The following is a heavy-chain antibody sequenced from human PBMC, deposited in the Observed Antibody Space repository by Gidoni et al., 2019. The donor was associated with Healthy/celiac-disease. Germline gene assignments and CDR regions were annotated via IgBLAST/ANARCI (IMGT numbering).Heavy chain of an antibody. CDR2: IRSKAYGGTT. J-gene: IGHJ4*02. V-gene: IGHV3-49*05. D-gene: IGHD2-8*01. CDR3: TRDLPYCTNGVCSRGYFDY. CDR1: GFTLGDYA. Sequence: EVQLVESGGGLVKPGRSLRLSCTASGFTLGDYAMSWFRQAPGKGLEWVGFIRSKAYGGTTEYAASVKGRFTISRDDSKSIAYLQMNSLKTEDTAVYYCTRDLPYCTNGVCSRGYFDYWGQGTLVTVSS.